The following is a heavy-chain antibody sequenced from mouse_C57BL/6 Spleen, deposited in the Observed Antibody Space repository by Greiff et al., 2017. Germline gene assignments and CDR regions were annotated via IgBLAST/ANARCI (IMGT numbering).Heavy chain of an antibody. CDR3: AHYGSSHAMDY. CDR2: IDPSDSYT. V-gene: IGHV1-69*01. J-gene: IGHJ4*01. D-gene: IGHD1-1*01. Sequence: QVQLQQPGAELVMPGASVKLSCKASGYTFTSYWMHWVKQRPGQGLEWIGEIDPSDSYTNYNQKFKGKSTLTVDKSSSTAYMQLSSLTSEDSAVYYCAHYGSSHAMDYWGQGTSVTVSS. CDR1: GYTFTSYW.